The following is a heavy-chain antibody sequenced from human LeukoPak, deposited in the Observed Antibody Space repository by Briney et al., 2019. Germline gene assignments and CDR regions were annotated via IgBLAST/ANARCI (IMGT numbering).Heavy chain of an antibody. J-gene: IGHJ4*02. CDR3: ARGSRGYSYG. Sequence: SETLSLTCTVSGGSVSSGGYYWSWIRQPPGKGLEWIGYIYYSASTNYNPSLKSRVTISVDTSNNQFSLKLSSVTAADTAVYYCARGSRGYSYGWGQGTLVTVSS. V-gene: IGHV4-61*08. CDR2: IYYSAST. CDR1: GGSVSSGGYY. D-gene: IGHD5-18*01.